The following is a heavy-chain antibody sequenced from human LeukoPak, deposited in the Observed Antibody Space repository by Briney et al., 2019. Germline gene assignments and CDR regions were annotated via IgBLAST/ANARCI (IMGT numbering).Heavy chain of an antibody. V-gene: IGHV1-24*01. J-gene: IGHJ4*02. Sequence: GASVKVSCKVSGYTLTELSMHWVRQAPGKGLEWMGGFDPEDGETIYAQKFQGRVTMTEDTSTDTAYMELSSLRSEDTAVYYCATDGEDRSLRPQPYWGQGTLVTVSS. CDR2: FDPEDGET. CDR1: GYTLTELS. CDR3: ATDGEDRSLRPQPY. D-gene: IGHD2-15*01.